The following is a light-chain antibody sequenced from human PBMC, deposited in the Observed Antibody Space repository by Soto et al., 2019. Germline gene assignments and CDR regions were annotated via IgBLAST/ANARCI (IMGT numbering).Light chain of an antibody. J-gene: IGKJ3*01. V-gene: IGKV2-28*01. CDR2: LCS. CDR3: TQATQTSG. CDR1: QSLLGSDGSNY. Sequence: DVVLTQSPLYQPVIPGEPASISCASSQSLLGSDGSNYLDWYLQRPGQSPQLLIYLCSKRASGVPDRFTGSGSGTYFTLNISRVEAGDVGVYYCTQATQTSGFGPGTRVDIK.